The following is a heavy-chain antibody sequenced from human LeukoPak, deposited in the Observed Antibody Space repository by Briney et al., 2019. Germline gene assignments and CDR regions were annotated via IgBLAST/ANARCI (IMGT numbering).Heavy chain of an antibody. D-gene: IGHD1-1*01. CDR2: IYTGGST. Sequence: GGSLRLSCAASGFIVSSNYMNWVRQAPGKGLEWVSVIYTGGSTYYADSEKGRFTTSRDNSKNTLYLQMNSLRAEDTAVYYCARSQLGRSHLPEQFDPWGQGTLVTVSS. CDR3: ARSQLGRSHLPEQFDP. CDR1: GFIVSSNY. V-gene: IGHV3-53*01. J-gene: IGHJ5*02.